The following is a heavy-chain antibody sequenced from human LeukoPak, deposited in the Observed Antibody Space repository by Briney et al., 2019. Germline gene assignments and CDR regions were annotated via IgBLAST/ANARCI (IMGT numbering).Heavy chain of an antibody. V-gene: IGHV4-34*01. CDR1: SWSFSGYY. J-gene: IGHJ4*02. CDR2: INHSGST. D-gene: IGHD3-22*01. Sequence: SETLSLTCAVYSWSFSGYYWCWIRQPPGKGLEWIGEINHSGSTNYNPSLKSRVTISVDTSKNQFSLKLSSVTAADTAVYYCAGRGYYDSSGYYSVDYWGQGTLVTVSS. CDR3: AGRGYYDSSGYYSVDY.